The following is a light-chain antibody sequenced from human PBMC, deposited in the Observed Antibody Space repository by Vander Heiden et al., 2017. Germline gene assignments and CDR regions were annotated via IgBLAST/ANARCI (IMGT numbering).Light chain of an antibody. CDR1: QGISNF. CDR3: QKYNSAPLT. Sequence: DIQMTQSPSSLSASVGDRVTITCRASQGISNFLAWYQQKPGKVPKLLIYAASTLHSGVPSRFSGSGSGTDFTLTISSLHPEDVATYYCQKYNSAPLTFGQGTRLEIK. CDR2: AAS. V-gene: IGKV1-27*01. J-gene: IGKJ5*01.